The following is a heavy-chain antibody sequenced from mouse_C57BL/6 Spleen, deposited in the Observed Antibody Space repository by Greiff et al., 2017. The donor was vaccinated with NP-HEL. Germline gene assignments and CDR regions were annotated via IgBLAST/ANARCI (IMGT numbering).Heavy chain of an antibody. V-gene: IGHV1-81*01. CDR3: ARRGVFTTVVATDWYFDV. Sequence: QVQLKESGAELARPGASVKLSCKASGYTFTSYGISWVKQRTGQGLEWIGEIYPRSGNTYYNEKFKGKATLTADKSSSTAYMELRSLTSEDSAVYFCARRGVFTTVVATDWYFDVWGTGTTVTVSS. J-gene: IGHJ1*03. CDR1: GYTFTSYG. D-gene: IGHD1-1*01. CDR2: IYPRSGNT.